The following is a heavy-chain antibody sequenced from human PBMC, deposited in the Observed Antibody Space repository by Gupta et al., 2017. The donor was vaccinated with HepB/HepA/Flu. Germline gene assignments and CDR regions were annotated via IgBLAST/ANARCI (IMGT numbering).Heavy chain of an antibody. J-gene: IGHJ5*02. CDR1: GFTFNRYN. D-gene: IGHD2-2*01. CDR3: TKDLDESFVIPAASNWFDP. Sequence: QVQLVESGGGVVQPGTSLRLSCAASGFTFNRYNMHWVRQAPGEGLEWVAVISNDGTNKYYGDSVRGRFFISRDNSKNTLYLQLNSLRAEDTALYYGTKDLDESFVIPAASNWFDPGGQGALVTGSS. CDR2: ISNDGTNK. V-gene: IGHV3-30*18.